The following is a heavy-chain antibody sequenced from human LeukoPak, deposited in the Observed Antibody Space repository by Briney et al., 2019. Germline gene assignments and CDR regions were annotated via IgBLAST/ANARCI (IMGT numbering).Heavy chain of an antibody. CDR3: ARGGEGGAYYDFWSGYYQYYFDY. CDR1: GFTFSSYW. D-gene: IGHD3-3*01. CDR2: IKQDGSEK. Sequence: GGSLRLSCAASGFTFSSYWMSWVRQAPGKGLEWVANIKQDGSEKYYVDSVKGRFTISRDNAKNSLYLQMNSLRAEDTAVYYCARGGEGGAYYDFWSGYYQYYFDYWGQGTLVTVSS. J-gene: IGHJ4*02. V-gene: IGHV3-7*01.